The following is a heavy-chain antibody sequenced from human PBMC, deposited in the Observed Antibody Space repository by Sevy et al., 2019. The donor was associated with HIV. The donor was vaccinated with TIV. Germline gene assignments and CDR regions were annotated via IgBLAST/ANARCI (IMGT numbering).Heavy chain of an antibody. CDR1: GFTFSSYS. D-gene: IGHD3-22*01. J-gene: IGHJ4*02. CDR3: ARDASAYDSSGYYGY. CDR2: ISSSSSYI. Sequence: GESLKISCAASGFTFSSYSMNWVRQAPGKGLEWVSSISSSSSYIYYADSVKGRFTISRDNAKNTLYLQMNSLRAEDTAVYYCARDASAYDSSGYYGYWGQGTLVTVSS. V-gene: IGHV3-21*01.